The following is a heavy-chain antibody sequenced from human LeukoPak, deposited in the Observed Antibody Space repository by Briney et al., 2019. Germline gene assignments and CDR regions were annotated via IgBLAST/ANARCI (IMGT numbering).Heavy chain of an antibody. CDR2: IYYSGRT. CDR3: ARSSDYGDYN. J-gene: IGHJ4*02. D-gene: IGHD4-17*01. CDR1: GGSVSSGGYY. Sequence: SQTLSLTCTVSGGSVSSGGYYCTWIRQHPGEGLEWLGYIYYSGRTYYNPSCKSPITISPDTSENRFSLTLTSVTAADTAFYYGARSSDYGDYNWGQGTLVTVSS. V-gene: IGHV4-31*01.